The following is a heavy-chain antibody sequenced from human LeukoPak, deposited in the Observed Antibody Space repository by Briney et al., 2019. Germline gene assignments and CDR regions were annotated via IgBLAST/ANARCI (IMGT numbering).Heavy chain of an antibody. V-gene: IGHV3-23*01. CDR2: ICGSCGST. J-gene: IGHJ3*02. D-gene: IGHD1-26*01. CDR3: AKGRWEVNLSDAFDI. CDR1: GFTFSSYA. Sequence: QTGGSLRLSCAASGFTFSSYAMSWVRQAPGKGPEWVSGICGSCGSTYYADSVKGRFTISRDNSKNTLYLQMNGLRAEDTAVYYCAKGRWEVNLSDAFDIWGQGTLVTVSS.